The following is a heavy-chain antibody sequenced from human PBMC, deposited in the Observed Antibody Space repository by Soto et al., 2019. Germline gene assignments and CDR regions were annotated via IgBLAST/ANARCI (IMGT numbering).Heavy chain of an antibody. CDR2: IWYDGSNK. D-gene: IGHD5-12*01. CDR3: ARDPIVATIVFDY. Sequence: QVQLVESGGGVVQPGRSLRLSCAASGFTFSSYGMHWVRQAPGKGLEWVAVIWYDGSNKYYADSVKGRFTISRDNSKNTLYLPMNSLRPEDTAVYYCARDPIVATIVFDYWCQGTLVTVSS. V-gene: IGHV3-33*01. J-gene: IGHJ4*02. CDR1: GFTFSSYG.